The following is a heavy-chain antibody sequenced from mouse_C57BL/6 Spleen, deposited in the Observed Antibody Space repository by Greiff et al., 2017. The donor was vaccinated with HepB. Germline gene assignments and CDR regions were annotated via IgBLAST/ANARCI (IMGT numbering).Heavy chain of an antibody. D-gene: IGHD1-1*01. CDR2: IDPENGDT. V-gene: IGHV14-4*01. CDR3: TTVYGSSFPWLAY. Sequence: EVQLKQSGAELVRPGASVKLSCTASGFNIKDDYMHWVKQRPEQGLEWIGWIDPENGDTEYASKFQGKATITADTSSNTAYLQLSSLTSEDTAVYYCTTVYGSSFPWLAYWGQGTLVTVSA. CDR1: GFNIKDDY. J-gene: IGHJ3*01.